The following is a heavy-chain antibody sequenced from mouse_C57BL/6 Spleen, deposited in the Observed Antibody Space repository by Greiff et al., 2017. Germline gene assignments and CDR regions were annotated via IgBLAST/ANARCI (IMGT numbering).Heavy chain of an antibody. D-gene: IGHD1-1*01. CDR3: ASTIITTVLHFGC. CDR1: GYAFSSSW. Sequence: VQLQQSGPELVKPGASVKISCKASGYAFSSSWMNWVKQRPGKGLEWIGRIYPGDGDTNYNGKFKGKATLTADKSSSTAYLQLSSLTSEDSAVYFCASTIITTVLHFGCRRQGTTLTVSS. CDR2: IYPGDGDT. V-gene: IGHV1-82*01. J-gene: IGHJ2*01.